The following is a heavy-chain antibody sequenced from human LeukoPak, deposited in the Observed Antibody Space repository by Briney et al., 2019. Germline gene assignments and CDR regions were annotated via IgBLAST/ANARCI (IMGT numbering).Heavy chain of an antibody. CDR1: GFTFSSYA. CDR3: AREAAAAAFDY. D-gene: IGHD2-15*01. J-gene: IGHJ4*02. Sequence: PGGSLRLSCAASGFTFSSYAMHSVRQAPGKGLEWVAVISYDGSNKYYADSVKGRFTITRDNSKNTLYLQMNSLGAEDRAVDYCAREAAAAAFDYWGQGTLVTVSS. V-gene: IGHV3-30*04. CDR2: ISYDGSNK.